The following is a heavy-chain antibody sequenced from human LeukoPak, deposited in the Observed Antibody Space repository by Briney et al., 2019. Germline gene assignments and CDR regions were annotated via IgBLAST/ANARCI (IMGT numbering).Heavy chain of an antibody. Sequence: SETLSLTCAVYGGSFSGYYWSWIRQPPGKGLEWIGEINHSGSTNYNPSLKSRVTISVDTSKNQFSLKLSSVTAADTAVYYCASEAARPLSLFDYWGQGTLVTVSS. CDR2: INHSGST. CDR1: GGSFSGYY. J-gene: IGHJ4*02. D-gene: IGHD6-6*01. V-gene: IGHV4-34*01. CDR3: ASEAARPLSLFDY.